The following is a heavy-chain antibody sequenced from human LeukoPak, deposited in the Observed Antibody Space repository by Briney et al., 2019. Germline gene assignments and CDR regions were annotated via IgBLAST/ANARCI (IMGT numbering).Heavy chain of an antibody. CDR3: ARAVRYDYVWGSYLDY. J-gene: IGHJ4*02. CDR2: ISSSGSTI. Sequence: HPGGSLRLSCAASGFTFSSYEVNWVRQAPGKGLEWVSYISSSGSTIYYADSVKGRFTISRDNAKNSLYLQMNSLRAEDTAVYYCARAVRYDYVWGSYLDYWGQGTLVTVSS. V-gene: IGHV3-48*03. CDR1: GFTFSSYE. D-gene: IGHD3-16*02.